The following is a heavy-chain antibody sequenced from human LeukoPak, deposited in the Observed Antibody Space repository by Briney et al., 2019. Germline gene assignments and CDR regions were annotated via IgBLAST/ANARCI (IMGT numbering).Heavy chain of an antibody. Sequence: PSETLSLTCTVSGGSISSYYWSWIRQPPGKGLEWIGSIYHSGSTNYDPSLKSRVTISVDTSKNQFSLKLSSVTAADTAVYYCARAAWSSGWTGYWGQGTLVTVSS. CDR1: GGSISSYY. V-gene: IGHV4-59*12. CDR2: IYHSGST. CDR3: ARAAWSSGWTGY. J-gene: IGHJ4*02. D-gene: IGHD6-19*01.